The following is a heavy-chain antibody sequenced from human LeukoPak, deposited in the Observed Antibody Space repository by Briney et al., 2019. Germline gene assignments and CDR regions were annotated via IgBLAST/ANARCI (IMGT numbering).Heavy chain of an antibody. V-gene: IGHV4-61*08. J-gene: IGHJ4*02. D-gene: IGHD1-26*01. Sequence: MASETLSLTCTVSGGSISSGGYYWSWIRQHPGKGLEWIGYIYYSESTNYNPSLKSRVTISVDTSKNQFSLKLSSVTAADTAVYYCARDSGSSLRGFDYWGQGTLVTVSS. CDR1: GGSISSGGYY. CDR2: IYYSEST. CDR3: ARDSGSSLRGFDY.